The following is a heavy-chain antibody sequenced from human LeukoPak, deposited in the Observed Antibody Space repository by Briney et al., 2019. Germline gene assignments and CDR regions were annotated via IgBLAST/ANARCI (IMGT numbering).Heavy chain of an antibody. CDR1: GYSISSGYY. CDR2: IYHSGST. CDR3: ARKRGYSGYALDY. Sequence: SETLSLTCTVSGYSISSGYYWGWIRQPPGKGLEWIGSIYHSGSTYYNPSLKSRVTISVDTSKNQFSLKLSSVTAADTAAYYCARKRGYSGYALDYWGQGTLVTVSS. V-gene: IGHV4-38-2*02. J-gene: IGHJ4*02. D-gene: IGHD5-12*01.